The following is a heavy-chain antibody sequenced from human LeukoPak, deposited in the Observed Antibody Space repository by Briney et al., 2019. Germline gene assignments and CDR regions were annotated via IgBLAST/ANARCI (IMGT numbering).Heavy chain of an antibody. CDR1: GGSLSFCY. CDR2: ISQNGDS. CDR3: ARALGAFDI. V-gene: IGHV4-34*01. J-gene: IGHJ3*02. Sequence: SATLSLNCGLTGGSLSFCYWRWIRQSPGKGLEWIAEISQNGDSNYNMSLKSRVTISLDKSKNQVSLKLNSVTAADTAVYYCARALGAFDIWGQGTMVTVSS.